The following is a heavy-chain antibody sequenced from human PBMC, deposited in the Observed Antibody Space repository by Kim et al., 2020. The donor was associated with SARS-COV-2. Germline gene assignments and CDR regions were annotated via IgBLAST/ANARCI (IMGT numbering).Heavy chain of an antibody. V-gene: IGHV1-3*01. Sequence: ASVKVSCKASGYTFTSYAMHWVRQAPGQRLEWMGWINAGNGNTKYSQKFQGRVTITRDTSASTAYMELSSLRSEDTAVYYCASSPRGFTMVRGAPSTAAYYYYGMDVWGQGTTVTVSS. CDR3: ASSPRGFTMVRGAPSTAAYYYYGMDV. CDR1: GYTFTSYA. CDR2: INAGNGNT. J-gene: IGHJ6*02. D-gene: IGHD3-10*01.